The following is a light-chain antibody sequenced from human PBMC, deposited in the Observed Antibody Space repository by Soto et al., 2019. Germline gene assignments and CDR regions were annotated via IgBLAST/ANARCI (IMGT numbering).Light chain of an antibody. CDR2: EVI. J-gene: IGLJ2*01. CDR1: SSDVGGYNY. CDR3: SSFAGNNNLV. V-gene: IGLV2-8*01. Sequence: QSALTQRPSASGSPGQSVTISCTGTSSDVGGYNYVSWYQQHPGKATKLMIYEVITRPSGVPDRFSDSKSGNTASLTVSGLQAEYEADYYCSSFAGNNNLVFGGGPNQTVL.